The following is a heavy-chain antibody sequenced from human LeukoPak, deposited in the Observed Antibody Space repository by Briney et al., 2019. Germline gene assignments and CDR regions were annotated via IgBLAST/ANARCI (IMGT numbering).Heavy chain of an antibody. CDR2: INHSGST. CDR1: GGSFSGYY. CDR3: ASRPLPWPHRRWFDP. D-gene: IGHD3-16*02. V-gene: IGHV4-34*01. Sequence: SETLSLTCAVYGGSFSGYYWSWIRQPPGKGLEWIGEINHSGSTNYNPSLKRRVTISVDKSKKQFSLKLSSVTAADTAVYYCASRPLPWPHRRWFDPWGQGTLVTLSS. J-gene: IGHJ5*02.